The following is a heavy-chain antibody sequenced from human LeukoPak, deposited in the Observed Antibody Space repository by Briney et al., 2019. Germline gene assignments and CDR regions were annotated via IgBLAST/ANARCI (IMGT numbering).Heavy chain of an antibody. V-gene: IGHV3-30*03. CDR3: ARANYLGSCFDY. D-gene: IGHD6-13*01. Sequence: GGSLRLSCTASGFTFSSYGMHWVRQAPGKGLEWVAVISYDGSNKCYADSVKGRFTISRDNSKNTLHLQMNSLRAEDTAVYYCARANYLGSCFDYWGQGTLVTVSS. CDR2: ISYDGSNK. CDR1: GFTFSSYG. J-gene: IGHJ4*02.